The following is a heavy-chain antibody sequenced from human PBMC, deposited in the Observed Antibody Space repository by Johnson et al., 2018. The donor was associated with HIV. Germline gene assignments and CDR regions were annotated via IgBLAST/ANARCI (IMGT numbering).Heavy chain of an antibody. CDR1: GFTFSSYA. CDR3: ASGAAAAPDAFDI. J-gene: IGHJ3*02. D-gene: IGHD6-13*01. CDR2: ISSAGSNT. Sequence: QVQLVESGGGVVQPGRSLRLSCAASGFTFSSYAMHWVRQAPGQGLEWVSVISSAGSNTYYAASVKGRYTISRDNSKNTLYLQMNSLRAEDTAVYYCASGAAAAPDAFDIWGQGTMVTVSS. V-gene: IGHV3-30-3*01.